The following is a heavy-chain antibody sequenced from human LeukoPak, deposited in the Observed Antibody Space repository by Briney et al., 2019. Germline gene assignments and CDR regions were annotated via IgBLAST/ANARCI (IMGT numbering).Heavy chain of an antibody. V-gene: IGHV6-1*01. CDR3: ARSRYCSGGSCLAQYFQH. CDR1: GESVSSNTAA. J-gene: IGHJ1*01. D-gene: IGHD2-15*01. Sequence: SQTLSLTCAISGESVSSNTAAWNWIRQSPSRGLEWLGRTYYRSKWYNDYAVSVKSRLTINPDTSKNQFSLQLNSVTPEDTAVYYCARSRYCSGGSCLAQYFQHWGQGTLVTVPS. CDR2: TYYRSKWYN.